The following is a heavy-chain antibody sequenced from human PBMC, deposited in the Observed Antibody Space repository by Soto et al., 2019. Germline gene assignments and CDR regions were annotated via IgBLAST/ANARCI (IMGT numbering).Heavy chain of an antibody. CDR1: GFPFSSYG. J-gene: IGHJ6*02. Sequence: GGSLRLTCTSSGFPFSSYGMHLVRPAPGKGLEWVAVISYDGSNKYYADSVKGRFTISRDNSKNTLYLQMNSLRAEDTAVYYCAKDLRYCSSTSCYNLTYGMDVWGQGTKVTVSS. CDR2: ISYDGSNK. D-gene: IGHD2-2*01. V-gene: IGHV3-30*18. CDR3: AKDLRYCSSTSCYNLTYGMDV.